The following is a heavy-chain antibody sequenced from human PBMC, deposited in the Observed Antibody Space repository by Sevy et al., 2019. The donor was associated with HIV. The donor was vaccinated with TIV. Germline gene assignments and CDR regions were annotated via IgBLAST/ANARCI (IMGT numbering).Heavy chain of an antibody. CDR3: ASDVEVTHILGYYYGMDV. D-gene: IGHD2-21*01. CDR1: GYTFTSYG. Sequence: ASVKVACKASGYTFTSYGISWVRQAPGQGLEWMGWISAYNGNTNYVQKLQGRFTMTTDTSTRSADMEPRSLRSDDTAVYYCASDVEVTHILGYYYGMDVWGQGTTVTVSS. V-gene: IGHV1-18*01. CDR2: ISAYNGNT. J-gene: IGHJ6*02.